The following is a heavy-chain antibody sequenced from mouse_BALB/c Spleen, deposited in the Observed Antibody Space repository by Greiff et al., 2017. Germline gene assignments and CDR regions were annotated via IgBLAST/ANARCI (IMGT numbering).Heavy chain of an antibody. J-gene: IGHJ3*01. CDR2: IDPANGNT. D-gene: IGHD2-4*01. Sequence: VQLQQSGAELVKPGASVKLSCTASGFNIKYTYMHWVKQRPEQGLEWIGRIDPANGNTKYDPKFQGKATITADTSSNTAYLQLSSLTSEDTAVFYCASYDYEGWFAYWGQGTLVTVSA. CDR1: GFNIKYTY. V-gene: IGHV14-3*02. CDR3: ASYDYEGWFAY.